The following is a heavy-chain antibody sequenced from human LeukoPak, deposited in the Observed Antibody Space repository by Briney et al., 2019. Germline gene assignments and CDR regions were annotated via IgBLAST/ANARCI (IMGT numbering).Heavy chain of an antibody. V-gene: IGHV1-69*05. D-gene: IGHD1-26*01. Sequence: ASVKVSCKASGGTFSSYAISWVRQAPGQGLEWMGGIIPIFGTANYAQKFQGRVTITTDESTSTAYMELSSLRSDDTAVYYCARDRLASYGDYWGQGTLVTVSS. CDR1: GGTFSSYA. J-gene: IGHJ4*02. CDR3: ARDRLASYGDY. CDR2: IIPIFGTA.